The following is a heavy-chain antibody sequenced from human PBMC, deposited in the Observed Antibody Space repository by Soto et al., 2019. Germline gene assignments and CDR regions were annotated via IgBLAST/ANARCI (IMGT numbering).Heavy chain of an antibody. CDR3: ASRPTVTTSGWLDP. CDR1: GGSFRGYY. Sequence: SETLSLTCAVYGGSFRGYYWSWILQPPGKGLEWIGEINQSGSTNYNPSLKRRVTISVDTSTNQFSLKLRSVPAADTDVYYCASRPTVTTSGWLDPWGQGTLVTVSS. J-gene: IGHJ5*02. CDR2: INQSGST. V-gene: IGHV4-34*01. D-gene: IGHD4-17*01.